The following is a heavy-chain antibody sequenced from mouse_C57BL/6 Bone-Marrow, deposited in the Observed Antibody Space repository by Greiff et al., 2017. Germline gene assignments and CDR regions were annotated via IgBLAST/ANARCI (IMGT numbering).Heavy chain of an antibody. V-gene: IGHV1-55*01. CDR3: ARPYYSNYWYFDF. D-gene: IGHD2-5*01. CDR2: IYPGSGST. J-gene: IGHJ1*03. Sequence: VQLQQSGAELVKPGASVKMSCKASGYTFTSYWITWVKQRPGQGLEWIGDIYPGSGSTNYNEKFKSKATLTVDTSSSTAYLQLSSLTSEDSAVYYCARPYYSNYWYFDFWGKGTTVTVSS. CDR1: GYTFTSYW.